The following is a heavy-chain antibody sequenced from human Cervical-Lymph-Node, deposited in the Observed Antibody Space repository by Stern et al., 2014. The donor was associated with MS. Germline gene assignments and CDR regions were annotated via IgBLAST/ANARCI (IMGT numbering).Heavy chain of an antibody. J-gene: IGHJ4*02. V-gene: IGHV4-34*01. D-gene: IGHD3-16*02. Sequence: QVQLQQWGAGLLKPSETLSLTCAVHGGSFSGYFWTWVSQSPGKGLEWIGEINHREPTNDNPSLIGRVTMSVDRPKTEFSLKWSAVTAANTAMYYCARRSPSMITSGGVLGHFDYWGQGSQVTVSS. CDR3: ARRSPSMITSGGVLGHFDY. CDR2: INHREPT. CDR1: GGSFSGYF.